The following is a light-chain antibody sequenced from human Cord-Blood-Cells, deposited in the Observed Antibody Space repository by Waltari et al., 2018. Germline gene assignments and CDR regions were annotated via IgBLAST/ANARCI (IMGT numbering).Light chain of an antibody. CDR1: QSVSSY. CDR2: DAS. CDR3: QERSNRPIT. V-gene: IGKV3-11*01. Sequence: EIVLTQPPATMSWSPGDRATLSCRALQSVSSYLAWYQQKPGQAPSLLIYDASNRATGIPARFSGSGSGTDVTLTISSLEPEDIAVYYCQERSNRPITFGQGTRLEI. J-gene: IGKJ5*01.